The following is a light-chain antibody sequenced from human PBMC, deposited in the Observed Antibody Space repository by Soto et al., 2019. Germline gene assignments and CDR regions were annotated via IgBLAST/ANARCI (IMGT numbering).Light chain of an antibody. V-gene: IGKV2D-30*01. J-gene: IGKJ5*01. CDR3: MQGTHVPFI. CDR1: QSLVYSDGRTY. CDR2: KVS. Sequence: DVVVTQSPLSLSVTLGQPASISCRCSQSLVYSDGRTYLTWFHQRPGQSPRRLIYKVSNLDSGVQGRFSGSGSGTDFTLKISRVEAEDVGLYYCMQGTHVPFIFGQGTRLEIK.